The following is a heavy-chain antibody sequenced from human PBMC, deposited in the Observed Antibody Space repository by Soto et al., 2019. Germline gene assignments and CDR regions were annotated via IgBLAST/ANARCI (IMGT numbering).Heavy chain of an antibody. Sequence: QVQLVESGGGVVQPGRSLRLSCAASGLAFSSYGMQWVRQAPGKGLEWVSLISYDASNKYYADSVKGRFTISRDNSKNTLYLQMNSLRTDDTAVYYCGTYGSIFDHWGQGTLVTVSS. V-gene: IGHV3-30*03. J-gene: IGHJ4*02. D-gene: IGHD3-10*01. CDR2: ISYDASNK. CDR3: GTYGSIFDH. CDR1: GLAFSSYG.